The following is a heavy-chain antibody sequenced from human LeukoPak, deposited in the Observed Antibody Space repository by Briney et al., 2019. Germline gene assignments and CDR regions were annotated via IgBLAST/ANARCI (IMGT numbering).Heavy chain of an antibody. J-gene: IGHJ4*02. Sequence: GGSLRLSCAASGFTFSSYAKHWVRQAPGKGLEWVAVISYDGSNKYYADSVKGRFTISRDNSKNTLYLQINSLRAEDTAVYYCAREEGIAVAGRGFDYWGQGTLVTVSS. V-gene: IGHV3-30-3*01. CDR1: GFTFSSYA. D-gene: IGHD6-19*01. CDR2: ISYDGSNK. CDR3: AREEGIAVAGRGFDY.